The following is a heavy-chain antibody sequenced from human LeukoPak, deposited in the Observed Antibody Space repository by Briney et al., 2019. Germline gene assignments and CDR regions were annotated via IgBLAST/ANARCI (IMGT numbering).Heavy chain of an antibody. CDR1: GGSISGYY. V-gene: IGHV4-4*07. CDR3: ARGTEMTKIAGHYSFDQ. CDR2: IYSSGTF. Sequence: SGTLSLTCSVSGGSISGYYWTWMRQPAGRGLEWIGRIYSSGTFYSNPSLESRVPISLDASNNQFSLKLTSVTAADTAVYYCARGTEMTKIAGHYSFDQWGRGTLVSVSS. J-gene: IGHJ4*02. D-gene: IGHD5-24*01.